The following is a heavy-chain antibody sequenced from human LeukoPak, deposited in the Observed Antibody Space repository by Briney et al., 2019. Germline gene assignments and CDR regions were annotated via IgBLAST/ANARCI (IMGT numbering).Heavy chain of an antibody. V-gene: IGHV1-2*06. CDR3: ARDYGAVDY. J-gene: IGHJ4*02. Sequence: ATLKVSCRASGDAFTGYYIHWVRHAPGQGLEWMGRINPNSGGTNYAQKFQGRVTMTRDTSISTAYMELSRLRSDDTAVYYCARDYGAVDYWGQGTLVTVSS. CDR1: GDAFTGYY. CDR2: INPNSGGT. D-gene: IGHD4-17*01.